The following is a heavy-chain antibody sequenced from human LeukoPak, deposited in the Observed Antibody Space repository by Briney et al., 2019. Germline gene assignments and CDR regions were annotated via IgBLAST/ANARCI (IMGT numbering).Heavy chain of an antibody. CDR3: ARDLSNYYDSSGYADY. Sequence: EASVKVSCKASGYTFTSYGISWVRQAPRQGLEWMGWISAYNGNTNYAQKLQGRVTMTTDTSTSTAYMELRSLRSDDTAVYYCARDLSNYYDSSGYADYWGQGTLVTVSS. J-gene: IGHJ4*02. V-gene: IGHV1-18*01. CDR2: ISAYNGNT. CDR1: GYTFTSYG. D-gene: IGHD3-22*01.